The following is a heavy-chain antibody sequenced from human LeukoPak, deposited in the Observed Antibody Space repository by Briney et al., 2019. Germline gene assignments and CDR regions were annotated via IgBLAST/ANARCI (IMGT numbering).Heavy chain of an antibody. V-gene: IGHV3-30*18. Sequence: ERSLRLSCAASGFTFSSYGMHWVRQAPGKGLEWVALISYDGSNKYYADSVKGRFTISRDNSRNTLFLQMNSLRAEDTAVYYCAKTTVRGVLDWSYDFWGQGTLVTVSS. CDR2: ISYDGSNK. J-gene: IGHJ4*02. D-gene: IGHD3-10*01. CDR3: AKTTVRGVLDWSYDF. CDR1: GFTFSSYG.